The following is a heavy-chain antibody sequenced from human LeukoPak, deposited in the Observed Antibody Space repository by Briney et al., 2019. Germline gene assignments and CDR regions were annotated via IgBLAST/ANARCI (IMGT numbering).Heavy chain of an antibody. D-gene: IGHD6-13*01. V-gene: IGHV3-33*01. CDR1: GFTFSSYG. Sequence: GGSLRLSCAASGFTFSSYGMHWVRQAPGEGLEWVAVIWYDGSNKYYADSVKGRFTISRDNSKNTLYLQMNSLRAEDTAVYYCARDYRSSSWYDYWGQGTLVSVSS. CDR2: IWYDGSNK. J-gene: IGHJ4*02. CDR3: ARDYRSSSWYDY.